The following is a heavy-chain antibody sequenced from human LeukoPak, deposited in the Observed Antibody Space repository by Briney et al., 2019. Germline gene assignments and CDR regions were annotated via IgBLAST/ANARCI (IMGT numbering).Heavy chain of an antibody. Sequence: GESLKNSCKASGYSFTTHWIGWVRQMPGKGLEWMGIIYPDDSDTKYSPSFQGQVTISADKSISTAYLQWSSLKASDTAMYYCAVGRQESVLFDYWGQGTLVTVSS. V-gene: IGHV5-51*01. CDR2: IYPDDSDT. D-gene: IGHD2-8*01. CDR3: AVGRQESVLFDY. CDR1: GYSFTTHW. J-gene: IGHJ4*02.